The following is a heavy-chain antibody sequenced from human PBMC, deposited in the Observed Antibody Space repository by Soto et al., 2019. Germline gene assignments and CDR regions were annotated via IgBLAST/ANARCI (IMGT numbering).Heavy chain of an antibody. CDR1: GYTFTSYC. D-gene: IGHD3-22*01. Sequence: ASVKVSCKASGYTFTSYCISWVRQAPGQGLEWMGWISAYNGNTNYAQKLQGRVTMTTDTSTSTAYMELRSLRSDDTAVYYCARDVSNYYDSSGYFRFDPWGQGTLVTVSS. J-gene: IGHJ5*02. CDR3: ARDVSNYYDSSGYFRFDP. CDR2: ISAYNGNT. V-gene: IGHV1-18*04.